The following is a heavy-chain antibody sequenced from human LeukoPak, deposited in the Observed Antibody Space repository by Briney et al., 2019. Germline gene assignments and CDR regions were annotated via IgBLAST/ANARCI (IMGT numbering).Heavy chain of an antibody. D-gene: IGHD7-27*01. V-gene: IGHV3-48*04. CDR3: ARDDNWGFDY. CDR2: IRGSASGLGSGM. J-gene: IGHJ4*02. CDR1: GFIFSDYS. Sequence: GGSLRLSCAASGFIFSDYSMNWVRQAPGKGLEWVSNIRGSASGLGSGMYYADSVKGRFTISRDDAKNSLYLQMSSLRAEDTAFYYCARDDNWGFDYWGQGALVTVSS.